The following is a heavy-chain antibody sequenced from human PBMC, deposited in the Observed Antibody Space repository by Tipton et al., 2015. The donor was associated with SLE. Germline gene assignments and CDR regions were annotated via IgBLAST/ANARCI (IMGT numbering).Heavy chain of an antibody. CDR2: IYYDGTT. J-gene: IGHJ3*01. Sequence: TLSLTCAVYGESFSRYYWSWIRQSPGKGLEWIGYIYYDGTTNYNPSLKSRLTISVDTSKSQFSLKLTSVTAADTAVYYCAREGAAAGTDGFDFWGQGTKVTVSS. CDR1: GESFSRYY. D-gene: IGHD6-13*01. V-gene: IGHV4-59*01. CDR3: AREGAAAGTDGFDF.